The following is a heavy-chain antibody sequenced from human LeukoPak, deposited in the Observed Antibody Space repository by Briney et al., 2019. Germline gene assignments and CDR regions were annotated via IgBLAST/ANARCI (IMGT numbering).Heavy chain of an antibody. CDR1: GFTVSSNY. CDR2: IYSGGST. Sequence: GGSLRLSCAASGFTVSSNYMSWVRQAPGKGLEWVSVIYSGGSTYYADSVKGRFTISRDNSKNTLYLQMNSLRAEDTAVYYCARDLNDILTGYYIWWGQGTLVTVSS. V-gene: IGHV3-53*01. CDR3: ARDLNDILTGYYIW. D-gene: IGHD3-9*01. J-gene: IGHJ4*02.